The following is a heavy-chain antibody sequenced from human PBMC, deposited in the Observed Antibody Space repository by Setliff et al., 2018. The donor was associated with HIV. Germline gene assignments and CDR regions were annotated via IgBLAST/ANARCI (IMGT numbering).Heavy chain of an antibody. V-gene: IGHV4-4*02. D-gene: IGHD6-6*01. J-gene: IGHJ5*02. Sequence: SLTCAIWWSWVRQSPGKGLEWIGEMYHSGTTHYNPSLKSRVTISVDTSKNQFSLKLSSVTAADTAVYYCARGGRSLAAQTWFDPWGQGTLVTVSS. CDR1: SLTCAIW. CDR3: ARGGRSLAAQTWFDP. CDR2: MYHSGTT.